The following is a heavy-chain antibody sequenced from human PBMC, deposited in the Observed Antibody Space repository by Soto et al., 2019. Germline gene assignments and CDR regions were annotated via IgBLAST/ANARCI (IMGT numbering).Heavy chain of an antibody. J-gene: IGHJ4*02. CDR1: GFTFTRSA. CDR2: IVVGSGNT. CDR3: ARAFRDGYNSDY. D-gene: IGHD5-12*01. V-gene: IGHV1-58*01. Sequence: GASVKVSCKASGFTFTRSAVQWVRQARGQRLEWIGWIVVGSGNTNYAQKFQGRVTITADESTSTAYMELSSLRSEDTAVYYCARAFRDGYNSDYWGQGTLVTVSS.